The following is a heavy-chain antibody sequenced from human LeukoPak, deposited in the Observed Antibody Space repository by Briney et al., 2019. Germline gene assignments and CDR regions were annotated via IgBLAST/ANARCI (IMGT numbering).Heavy chain of an antibody. CDR1: GGSNSSHY. CDR2: IYYSGST. CDR3: ARERVAATKYNWFDP. V-gene: IGHV4-59*11. J-gene: IGHJ5*02. D-gene: IGHD2-15*01. Sequence: SETLSLTCTVSGGSNSSHYWSWIRQPPGKGLEWIGYIYYSGSTNYNPSLKSRVTISVDTSKNQFSLKLGSVTAADTAVYYCARERVAATKYNWFDPWGLGTLVTVSS.